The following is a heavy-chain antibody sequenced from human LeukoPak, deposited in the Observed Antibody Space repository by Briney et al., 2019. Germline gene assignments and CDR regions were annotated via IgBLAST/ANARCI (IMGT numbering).Heavy chain of an antibody. J-gene: IGHJ4*02. V-gene: IGHV3-30*03. CDR1: GFTFSSYG. CDR2: ISYDGSNK. CDR3: ASTGQLNY. Sequence: GGFLRLSCAASGFTFSSYGMHWVRQAPGKGLEWVAVISYDGSNKYYADSVKGRFTISRDNSKNTLYLQMNSLRAEDTAVYYCASTGQLNYWGQGTLVTVSS. D-gene: IGHD6-13*01.